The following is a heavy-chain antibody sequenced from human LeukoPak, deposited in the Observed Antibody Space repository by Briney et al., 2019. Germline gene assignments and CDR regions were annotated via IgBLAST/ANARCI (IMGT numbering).Heavy chain of an antibody. Sequence: GGSLRLSCAASGFTFSSYSINWVRQAPGKGLEWVSSISSTSTYMYYADSVKGRFTISRDNAKNSLFLQMNSLRAEDTAVYYCAKNTFCSSSSCQTALDYWGQGTLATVSS. D-gene: IGHD2-15*01. CDR1: GFTFSSYS. CDR3: AKNTFCSSSSCQTALDY. CDR2: ISSTSTYM. J-gene: IGHJ4*02. V-gene: IGHV3-21*01.